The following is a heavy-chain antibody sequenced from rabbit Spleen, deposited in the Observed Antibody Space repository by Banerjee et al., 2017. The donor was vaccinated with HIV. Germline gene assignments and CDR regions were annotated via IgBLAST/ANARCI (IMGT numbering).Heavy chain of an antibody. J-gene: IGHJ6*01. CDR1: GFSFSSDYY. V-gene: IGHV1S45*01. Sequence: QELLEESGGDLVKPEGSLTLTCTASGFSFSSDYYMCWVRQAPGKGLEWIACIDAGSSGSTYYASWAKGRLTISKTSSTTVTLQMTSLTAADTATYFCAREKSGNYGYDLWGPGTLVTVS. D-gene: IGHD6-1*01. CDR2: IDAGSSGST. CDR3: AREKSGNYGYDL.